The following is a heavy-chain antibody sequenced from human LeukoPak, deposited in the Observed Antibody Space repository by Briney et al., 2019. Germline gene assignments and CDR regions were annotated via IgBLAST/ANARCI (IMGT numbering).Heavy chain of an antibody. CDR2: ISSSSSTI. V-gene: IGHV3-48*04. CDR1: GFTFSSYS. D-gene: IGHD5-12*01. Sequence: GGSLRLSCAASGFTFSSYSMNWVRQAPGKGLEWVSYISSSSSTIYYADSVKGRFTISRDNAKNSLYLQMNSLRAEDMALYYCAKDRVATIRGGFDYWGQGTLVTVSS. CDR3: AKDRVATIRGGFDY. J-gene: IGHJ4*02.